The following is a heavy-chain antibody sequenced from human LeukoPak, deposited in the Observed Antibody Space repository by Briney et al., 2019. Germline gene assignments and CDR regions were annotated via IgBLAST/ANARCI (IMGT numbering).Heavy chain of an antibody. CDR3: ARTGYSSGWYSRDNWFDP. CDR2: ISYDGSNK. J-gene: IGHJ5*02. V-gene: IGHV3-30-3*01. D-gene: IGHD6-19*01. Sequence: GGSXRLSCAASGFTFSSYAMHWVRQAPGKGLEWVAVISYDGSNKYYADSVKGRFTISRDNSKNTLYLQMNSLRAEDTAVYYCARTGYSSGWYSRDNWFDPWGQGTLVTVSS. CDR1: GFTFSSYA.